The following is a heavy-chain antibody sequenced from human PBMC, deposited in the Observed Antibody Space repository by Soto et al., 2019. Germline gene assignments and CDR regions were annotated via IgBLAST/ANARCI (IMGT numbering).Heavy chain of an antibody. Sequence: GASVKVSCKASGGTFSSYAISWLRQSPGQGLEWMGGIIPIFGTANYAQKFQGRVTITADESTSTAYMELSSLRSEDTAVYYCAREGSVERGYSYGYRADYYYGMDVWGQGTTVTVSS. V-gene: IGHV1-69*13. J-gene: IGHJ6*02. D-gene: IGHD5-18*01. CDR1: GGTFSSYA. CDR2: IIPIFGTA. CDR3: AREGSVERGYSYGYRADYYYGMDV.